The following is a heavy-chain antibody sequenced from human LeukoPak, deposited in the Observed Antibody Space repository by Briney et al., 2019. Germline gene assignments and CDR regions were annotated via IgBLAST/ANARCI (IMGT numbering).Heavy chain of an antibody. CDR3: ARMDEGSFDC. J-gene: IGHJ4*02. CDR2: IYYSGST. Sequence: PSETLSLTCTVSGDSISSYYWSWIRQPPGKGLEWIGYIYYSGSTNYNPSLKSRVTISVDTSKNQFSLKLSSVTAADTAVYYCARMDEGSFDCWGQGTLATVSS. CDR1: GDSISSYY. D-gene: IGHD2-2*03. V-gene: IGHV4-59*08.